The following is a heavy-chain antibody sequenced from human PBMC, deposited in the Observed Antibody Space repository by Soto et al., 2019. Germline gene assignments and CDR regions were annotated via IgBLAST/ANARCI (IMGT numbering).Heavy chain of an antibody. CDR3: ARDRGDQGIEDDL. J-gene: IGHJ2*01. Sequence: KPGKGLEWIGYIYYSGSTYYNPSLKSRVTISVDTSKNQFSLKLSPVTAADTAVCYCARDRGDQGIEDDL. V-gene: IGHV4-31*02. D-gene: IGHD6-13*01. CDR2: IYYSGST.